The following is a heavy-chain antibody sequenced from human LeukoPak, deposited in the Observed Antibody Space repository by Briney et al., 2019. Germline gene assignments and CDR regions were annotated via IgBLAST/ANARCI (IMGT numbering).Heavy chain of an antibody. J-gene: IGHJ6*04. CDR2: TTFSGDST. CDR3: AELGITMIGGV. D-gene: IGHD3-10*02. V-gene: IGHV3-21*01. CDR1: GFTFNSYA. Sequence: AGVSLRLSCTASGFTFNSYAMNWLRQAPGKGLKWCSSTTFSGDSTYYGDSVKGRFTVSRDNAKNSLYLQMNSLRAEDTAVYYCAELGITMIGGVWGKGTTVTISS.